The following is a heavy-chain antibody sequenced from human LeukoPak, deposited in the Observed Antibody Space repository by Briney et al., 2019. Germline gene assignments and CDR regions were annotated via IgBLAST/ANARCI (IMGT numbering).Heavy chain of an antibody. V-gene: IGHV3-9*01. Sequence: PGRSLRLSWAASGFTFDDYAMHWVRQAPGKGLEWVSGISWNSGSIGYADSVKGRFTISRDNAKNSLYLQMNSLRAEDTALYYCAKDTPVDDWGQGTLVTVSS. J-gene: IGHJ4*02. CDR1: GFTFDDYA. CDR2: ISWNSGSI. CDR3: AKDTPVDD.